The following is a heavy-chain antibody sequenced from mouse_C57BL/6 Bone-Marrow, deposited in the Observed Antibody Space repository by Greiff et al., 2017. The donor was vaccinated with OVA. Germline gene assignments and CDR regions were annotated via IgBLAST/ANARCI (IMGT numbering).Heavy chain of an antibody. CDR1: GYTFTDYY. J-gene: IGHJ4*01. V-gene: IGHV1-76*01. CDR3: ARWGGYYDYYAMDY. D-gene: IGHD2-3*01. Sequence: VKLMESGAGLVRPGASVKLSCKASGYTFTDYYINWVQQRPGQGLEWIARIYTGSGTTYYNEKVKGKATLTAEKSTSTAYMQLSSLTSEDSAVYIFARWGGYYDYYAMDYWGQGTSVTVSS. CDR2: IYTGSGTT.